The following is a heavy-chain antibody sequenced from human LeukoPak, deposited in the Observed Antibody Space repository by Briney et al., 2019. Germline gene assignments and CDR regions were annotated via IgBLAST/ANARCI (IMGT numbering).Heavy chain of an antibody. D-gene: IGHD6-13*01. CDR2: INPNSGGR. CDR3: ARGRAGRTDYYYYYHGRDV. V-gene: IGHV1-2*02. Sequence: GASVKVSCKASGYTFTGYYMHWVRQAPGQGLAWVGWINPNSGGRNYAQKFQGRVTMTRDTSNSTAYVELSRLRSDDTAVYCRARGRAGRTDYYYYYHGRDVWGQGTTVTVSS. CDR1: GYTFTGYY. J-gene: IGHJ6*02.